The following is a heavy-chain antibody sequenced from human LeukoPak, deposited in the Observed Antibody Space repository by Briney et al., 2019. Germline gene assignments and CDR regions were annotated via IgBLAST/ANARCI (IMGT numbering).Heavy chain of an antibody. CDR1: GFTFSSYW. Sequence: GGSLRLSCVASGFTFSSYWMHWVRQDPRKGLVWVSRINGDGRNINYADSVRGRFTISRDNAKNTLYLQMNSLRAEDTALYYCAKATHYYDSSGLWMDYYYYGMDVWGQGTTVTVSS. V-gene: IGHV3-74*01. CDR2: INGDGRNI. D-gene: IGHD3-22*01. J-gene: IGHJ6*02. CDR3: AKATHYYDSSGLWMDYYYYGMDV.